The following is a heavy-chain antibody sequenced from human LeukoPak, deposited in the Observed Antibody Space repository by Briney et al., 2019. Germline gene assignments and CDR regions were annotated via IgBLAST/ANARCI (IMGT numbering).Heavy chain of an antibody. CDR3: ARFGGTSRARNYYSYYYMDV. J-gene: IGHJ6*03. D-gene: IGHD2-2*01. Sequence: ASVKVSCKASGYTFTSYDINWVRQATGQGLEWMGWMNPNSGNTGYAQKFQGRVAMTRDTSISTAYMELSSLRSEDTAVYYCARFGGTSRARNYYSYYYMDVWGKGTTVTVPS. V-gene: IGHV1-8*01. CDR2: MNPNSGNT. CDR1: GYTFTSYD.